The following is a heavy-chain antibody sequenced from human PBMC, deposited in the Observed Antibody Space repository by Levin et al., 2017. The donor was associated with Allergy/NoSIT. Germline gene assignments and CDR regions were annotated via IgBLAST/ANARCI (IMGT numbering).Heavy chain of an antibody. CDR1: GGSFSGYY. Sequence: SETLSLTCAVYGGSFSGYYWSWIRQPPGKGLEWIGEINHSGSTNYNPSLKSRVTISVDTSKNQFSLKLSSVTAADTAVYYCARGRRRELLFLGRDEFFDYWGQGTLVTVSS. J-gene: IGHJ4*02. V-gene: IGHV4-34*01. D-gene: IGHD1-26*01. CDR3: ARGRRRELLFLGRDEFFDY. CDR2: INHSGST.